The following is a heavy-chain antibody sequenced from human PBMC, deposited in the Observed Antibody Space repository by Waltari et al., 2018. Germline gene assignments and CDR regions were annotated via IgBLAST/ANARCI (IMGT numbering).Heavy chain of an antibody. Sequence: QVQLQESGPGLVKTSETLSLTCTGSGGSISSHYWSWIRQPPGKGLEWIGYIYYSGGTNYNPSLKSRVTISVDTSKNQFSLKLSSVTAADTAVYYCASLGTVGATDFDYWGQGTLVTVSS. CDR2: IYYSGGT. CDR1: GGSISSHY. D-gene: IGHD1-26*01. J-gene: IGHJ4*02. CDR3: ASLGTVGATDFDY. V-gene: IGHV4-59*11.